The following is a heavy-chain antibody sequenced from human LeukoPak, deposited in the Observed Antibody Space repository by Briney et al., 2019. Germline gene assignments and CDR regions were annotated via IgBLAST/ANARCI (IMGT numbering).Heavy chain of an antibody. CDR2: IYPGDSGT. D-gene: IGHD5-24*01. CDR1: GYSFTSYW. J-gene: IGHJ4*02. Sequence: GESLKISCKGSGYSFTSYWTGWVRQMPGKGLEWMGIIYPGDSGTRYSPSFQGQVTISADKSISTAYLQWSSLKASDTAMYYCARQGQRWLQYFDYWGQGTLVTVSS. CDR3: ARQGQRWLQYFDY. V-gene: IGHV5-51*01.